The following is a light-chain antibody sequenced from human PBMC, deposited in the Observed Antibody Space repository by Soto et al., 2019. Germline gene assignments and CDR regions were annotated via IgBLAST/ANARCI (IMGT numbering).Light chain of an antibody. CDR3: SSYTSSSIVV. CDR1: SSDVGNYNL. Sequence: QSVLTQPASVSGSPGQSITISCTGTSSDVGNYNLVSWYQQHPGKAPKFMIYEVNKRPSGVSNRFSGSKSGNTASLTISGLQAEDEADYYCSSYTSSSIVVFGGGTKLTVL. CDR2: EVN. V-gene: IGLV2-14*02. J-gene: IGLJ2*01.